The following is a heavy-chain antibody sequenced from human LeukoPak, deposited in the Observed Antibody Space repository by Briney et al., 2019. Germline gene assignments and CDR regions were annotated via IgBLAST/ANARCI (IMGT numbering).Heavy chain of an antibody. CDR3: ARDSDYYSSGWSPWDY. J-gene: IGHJ4*02. V-gene: IGHV3-48*03. CDR2: ISSSGSTI. D-gene: IGHD6-19*01. CDR1: GFTFSSYE. Sequence: SGGSLRLSCAASGFTFSSYEMNWVRQAPGKGLEWASYISSSGSTIYYADSVKGRFTISRDNAKNSLYLQMKSLRAEDTALYYCARDSDYYSSGWSPWDYWGQGTLVTVSS.